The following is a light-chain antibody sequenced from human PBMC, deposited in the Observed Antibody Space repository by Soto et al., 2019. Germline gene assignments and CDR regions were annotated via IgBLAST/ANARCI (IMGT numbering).Light chain of an antibody. CDR1: QSVSSSY. CDR2: GAS. V-gene: IGKV3-20*01. CDR3: QQYDSSPHT. J-gene: IGKJ2*01. Sequence: EIVLTQSPGTLSLSPGERATLSCRASQSVSSSYLAWYQHKPGQAPRLLIYGASSRATGIPDRFSGSGSGTDFTLTISRLEPEDFAVYYCQQYDSSPHTFGQGTKLEI.